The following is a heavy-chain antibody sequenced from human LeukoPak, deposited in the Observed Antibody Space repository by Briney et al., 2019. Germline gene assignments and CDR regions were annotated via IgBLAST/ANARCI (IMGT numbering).Heavy chain of an antibody. J-gene: IGHJ4*02. V-gene: IGHV3-21*01. D-gene: IGHD1-26*01. CDR3: AGTVGATTAPFDY. Sequence: GGSLRLSCAVSGFTFSSYTMIWVRQAPGKGLEWVSSISSTSSYIYYADSLKGRFTVSRDNAKNSLYLQMNNLRAEDTAVYYCAGTVGATTAPFDYWGQGTLVTVSS. CDR2: ISSTSSYI. CDR1: GFTFSSYT.